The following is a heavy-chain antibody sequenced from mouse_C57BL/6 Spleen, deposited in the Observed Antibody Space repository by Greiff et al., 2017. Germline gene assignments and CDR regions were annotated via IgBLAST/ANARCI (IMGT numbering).Heavy chain of an antibody. J-gene: IGHJ2*01. D-gene: IGHD2-4*01. CDR1: GYAFSSSW. CDR3: ARLGYDSPYYFDY. V-gene: IGHV1-82*01. CDR2: IYPGDGDT. Sequence: QVQLKESGPELVKPGASVKISCKASGYAFSSSWMNWVKQRPGKGLEWIGRIYPGDGDTNYNGKFKGKATLTADKSSSTAYMQLSSLTSEDSAVYFCARLGYDSPYYFDYWGQGTTLTVSS.